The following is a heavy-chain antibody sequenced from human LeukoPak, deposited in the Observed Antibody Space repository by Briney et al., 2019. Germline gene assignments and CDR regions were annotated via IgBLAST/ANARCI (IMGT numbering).Heavy chain of an antibody. CDR1: GFTFSSFG. D-gene: IGHD3-22*01. CDR3: AKDIAQTHYDDSSGYSFDY. J-gene: IGHJ4*02. V-gene: IGHV3-23*01. CDR2: ISSTGGTA. Sequence: PGGSLRLSCAASGFTFSSFGMSWVRQAPGKGLERVSAISSTGGTAYYADSVKGRLTISRDNSKNTMYLQMNSLRAEEKAVYYCAKDIAQTHYDDSSGYSFDYWGQGTLVPVSS.